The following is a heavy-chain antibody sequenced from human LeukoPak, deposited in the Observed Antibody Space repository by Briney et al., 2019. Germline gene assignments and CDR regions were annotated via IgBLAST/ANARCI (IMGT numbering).Heavy chain of an antibody. CDR1: GYTLTELS. CDR3: AKSLGSPHAFDI. V-gene: IGHV1-24*01. D-gene: IGHD1-26*01. J-gene: IGHJ3*02. CDR2: FDPEDGET. Sequence: ASVKVSCKVSGYTLTELSMHWVRQAPGKGLEWMGGFDPEDGETIYAQKFQGRVTMTEDTSTDTAYKELSSLRSEDTAVYYCAKSLGSPHAFDIWGQGTMVTVSS.